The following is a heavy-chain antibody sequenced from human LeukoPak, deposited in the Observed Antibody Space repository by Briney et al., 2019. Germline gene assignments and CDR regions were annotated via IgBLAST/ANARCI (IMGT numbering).Heavy chain of an antibody. V-gene: IGHV3-23*01. D-gene: IGHD1-20*01. CDR3: AKDINGGAYYYYYMDV. J-gene: IGHJ6*03. CDR1: GFTFSSYG. CDR2: ISGSGGST. Sequence: PGGSLRLSCAASGFTFSSYGMSWVRQAPGKGLEWVSAISGSGGSTYYEDSVKGRFTISRDNSKNTLYLQMNGLRAEDTAVYYCAKDINGGAYYYYYMDVWGKGTTVTVSS.